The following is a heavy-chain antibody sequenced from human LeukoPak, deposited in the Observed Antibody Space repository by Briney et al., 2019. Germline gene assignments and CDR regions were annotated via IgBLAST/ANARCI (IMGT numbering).Heavy chain of an antibody. J-gene: IGHJ4*02. CDR2: ISAYSGNT. CDR3: ARDCSGATCSLDY. D-gene: IGHD2-15*01. Sequence: GASVKVSCKASGYTFSIYGISWVRQAPGQGPEWMGWISAYSGNTNYAQNFQGRVSMTTDTSTSTAYMELRSLRYDDTAVYYCARDCSGATCSLDYWGQGTLVTVPS. CDR1: GYTFSIYG. V-gene: IGHV1-18*04.